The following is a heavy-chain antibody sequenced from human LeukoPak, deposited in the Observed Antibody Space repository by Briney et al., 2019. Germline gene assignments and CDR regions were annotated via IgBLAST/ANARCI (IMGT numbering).Heavy chain of an antibody. V-gene: IGHV3-33*01. CDR3: ARTDCGGDCYTDY. CDR2: IWYDGSNK. Sequence: GGSLRLSCAASGFTFSNYGMHWVRQAPGKGLEWVAAIWYDGSNKYYADSVKGRFTISRDNSKNTLYLQMNTLRAEDTALYYCARTDCGGDCYTDYWGQGTLVTDSS. CDR1: GFTFSNYG. D-gene: IGHD2-21*02. J-gene: IGHJ4*03.